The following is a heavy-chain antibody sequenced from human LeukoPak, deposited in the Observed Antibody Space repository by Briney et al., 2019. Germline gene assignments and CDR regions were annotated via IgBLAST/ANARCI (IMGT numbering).Heavy chain of an antibody. Sequence: SETLSLTCTVSGGSISSYYWSWIRQPAGKGLEWIGRIYTSGSTNYNPSLKSRVTMSVDTSKNQFSLKLSSVTAADTAVYYCARTSLRYFDWLVDGYYYYYYMDVWGKGTTVTISS. CDR2: IYTSGST. J-gene: IGHJ6*03. D-gene: IGHD3-9*01. V-gene: IGHV4-4*07. CDR1: GGSISSYY. CDR3: ARTSLRYFDWLVDGYYYYYYMDV.